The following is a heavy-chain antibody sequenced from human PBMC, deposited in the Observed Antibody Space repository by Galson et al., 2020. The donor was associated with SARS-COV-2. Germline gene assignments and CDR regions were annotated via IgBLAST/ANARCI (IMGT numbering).Heavy chain of an antibody. D-gene: IGHD5-12*01. CDR3: AKDLIDLYSGYDYSGGTFDY. V-gene: IGHV3-30*18. CDR1: GFTFSSYG. J-gene: IGHJ4*02. CDR2: ISYDGSNK. Sequence: GESLKISCAASGFTFSSYGMHWVRQAPGKGLEWVAVISYDGSNKYYADSVKGRFTISRDNSKNTLYLQMNSLRAEDTAVYYCAKDLIDLYSGYDYSGGTFDYWGQGTLVTVSS.